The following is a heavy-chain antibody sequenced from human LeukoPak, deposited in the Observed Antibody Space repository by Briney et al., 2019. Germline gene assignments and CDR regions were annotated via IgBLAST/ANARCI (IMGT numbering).Heavy chain of an antibody. D-gene: IGHD3-22*01. CDR2: INWNGGST. J-gene: IGHJ5*02. CDR3: ARVGYDSSGYYYSP. CDR1: GFTSGDYG. Sequence: GGSLRLSCAASGFTSGDYGMSWVRQAPGKGLEWVSGINWNGGSTGYADSVKGRFTISRDNAKNSLYLQMNSLRAEDTALYHCARVGYDSSGYYYSPWGQGTLVTVSS. V-gene: IGHV3-20*01.